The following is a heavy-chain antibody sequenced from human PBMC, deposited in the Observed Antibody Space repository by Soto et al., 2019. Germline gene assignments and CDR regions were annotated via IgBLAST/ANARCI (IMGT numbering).Heavy chain of an antibody. CDR2: ISGSGGST. J-gene: IGHJ5*02. CDR3: AKYSSTMVRGINIDP. V-gene: IGHV3-23*01. Sequence: RGSLRLSCAASGFTFSSYAMSWVRQAPGKGLEWVSAISGSGGSTYYADSVKGRFTISRDNSKNTLYLQMNSLRAEDTAVYYCAKYSSTMVRGINIDPWGQGTLVTVSS. D-gene: IGHD3-10*01. CDR1: GFTFSSYA.